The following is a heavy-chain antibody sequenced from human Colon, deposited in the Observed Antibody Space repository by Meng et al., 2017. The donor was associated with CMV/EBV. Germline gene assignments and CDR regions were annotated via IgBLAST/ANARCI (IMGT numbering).Heavy chain of an antibody. CDR3: IRENWYYDY. D-gene: IGHD1-1*01. J-gene: IGHJ4*02. V-gene: IGHV1-2*02. Sequence: QVQLVQSGAEVKKPWASVTVSFKASGYTFTPYYIPWVRQAPGQGLEWVGCMLPKTGALDYAQKFRGRITLTTDTSITTAYMELSGLTSDDTAVYYCIRENWYYDYWGLGTLVTVSS. CDR1: GYTFTPYY. CDR2: MLPKTGAL.